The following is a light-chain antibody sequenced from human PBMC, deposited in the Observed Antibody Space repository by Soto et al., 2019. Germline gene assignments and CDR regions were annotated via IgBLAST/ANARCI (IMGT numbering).Light chain of an antibody. CDR1: QNGNTN. J-gene: IGKJ4*01. V-gene: IGKV3-15*01. CDR3: QQYNTWPLT. CDR2: GAS. Sequence: EVVMTQSPATLSVSPGDRATLSCRASQNGNTNLAWYQQQPGQAPRLLIFGASTWATGIPARFSGSGSGTEFTLTISSLQPEDFAVYYCQQYNTWPLTFGGGTKVEIK.